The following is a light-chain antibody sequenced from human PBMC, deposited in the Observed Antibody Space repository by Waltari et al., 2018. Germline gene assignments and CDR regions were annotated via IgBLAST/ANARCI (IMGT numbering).Light chain of an antibody. CDR3: QAWDRGTWGV. CDR2: QNG. J-gene: IGLJ3*02. V-gene: IGLV3-1*01. CDR1: ELGIIF. Sequence: SYALTQPPSVSVSPGQTARITCPGPELGIIFVCGYQQKPGQSPILVIYQNGRRPSGIPGRFSGSNSGNTATLTISGTQAVDEADYYCQAWDRGTWGVFGGGTRLTVL.